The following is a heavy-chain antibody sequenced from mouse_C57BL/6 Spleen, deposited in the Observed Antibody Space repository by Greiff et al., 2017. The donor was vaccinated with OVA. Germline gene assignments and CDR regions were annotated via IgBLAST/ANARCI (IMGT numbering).Heavy chain of an antibody. Sequence: VQLQQSGPELVKPGASVKISCKASGYAFSSSWMNWVKQRPGKGLEWIGRIYPGDGDTNYNGKFKGKATLTADKSSSTAYMQLSSLTSEDSAVYFCARVGGTNAMDYWGQGTSVTVSS. V-gene: IGHV1-82*01. CDR3: ARVGGTNAMDY. D-gene: IGHD4-1*01. CDR2: IYPGDGDT. CDR1: GYAFSSSW. J-gene: IGHJ4*01.